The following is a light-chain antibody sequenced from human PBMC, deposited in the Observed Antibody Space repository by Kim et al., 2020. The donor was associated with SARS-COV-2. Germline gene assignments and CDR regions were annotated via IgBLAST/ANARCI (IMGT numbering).Light chain of an antibody. J-gene: IGKJ3*01. CDR1: QSVNSNN. CDR2: GAF. Sequence: SPGESATLSCRASQSVNSNNLAWYQRKPGQAPRLLIYGAFSRATGIPDRFSGSGSGTDFTLTINRLEPEDFAVYDCQQYGSSPETFGPGTKVDIK. CDR3: QQYGSSPET. V-gene: IGKV3-20*01.